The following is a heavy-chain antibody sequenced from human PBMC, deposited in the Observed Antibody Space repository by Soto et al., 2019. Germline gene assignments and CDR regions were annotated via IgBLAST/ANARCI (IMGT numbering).Heavy chain of an antibody. V-gene: IGHV3-23*01. Sequence: EVQLLESGGGLVQPGGSLRLSCAASGFTFSSYAMSWVRQAPGKGLEWVSAISGSAGRTYYADSVKGRFTISRDNSKNTLYLQMNSLRAEDTAVFYCTKDLWPYLPAGGEFDSWGQGTLVTVSS. D-gene: IGHD3-16*01. CDR2: ISGSAGRT. CDR3: TKDLWPYLPAGGEFDS. J-gene: IGHJ4*02. CDR1: GFTFSSYA.